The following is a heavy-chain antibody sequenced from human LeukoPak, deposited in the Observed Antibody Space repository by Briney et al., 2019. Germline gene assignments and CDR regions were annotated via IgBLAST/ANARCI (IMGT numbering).Heavy chain of an antibody. D-gene: IGHD3-16*01. CDR1: GGSLSSSSYY. J-gene: IGHJ3*02. CDR2: IYYSGST. V-gene: IGHV4-39*07. Sequence: PSETLSLTCTVSGGSLSSSSYYWGWIRQPPGKGLGGIGSIYYSGSTYYNPSLKSRVTISVDTSKNQFSLKLSSVTAADTAVYYCASEMIPANAFDIWGQGTMVTVSS. CDR3: ASEMIPANAFDI.